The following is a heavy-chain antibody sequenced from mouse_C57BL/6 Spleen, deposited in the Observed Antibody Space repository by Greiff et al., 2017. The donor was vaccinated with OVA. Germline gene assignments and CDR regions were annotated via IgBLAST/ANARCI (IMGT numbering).Heavy chain of an antibody. CDR3: ARLGVNHLDY. D-gene: IGHD2-2*01. Sequence: QVQLQQSGAELVKPGASVKLSCKASGYTFTSYWMHWVKQRPGQGLEWIGMIHPNSGSTNYNEKFKSKATLTVDKSSSTAYMQLSSLTSEDSAVYYCARLGVNHLDYWGQGTTLTVSS. J-gene: IGHJ2*01. CDR2: IHPNSGST. V-gene: IGHV1-64*01. CDR1: GYTFTSYW.